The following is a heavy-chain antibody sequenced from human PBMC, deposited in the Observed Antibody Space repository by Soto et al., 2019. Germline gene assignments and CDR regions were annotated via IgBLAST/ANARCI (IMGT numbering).Heavy chain of an antibody. CDR1: GFTFSDYY. D-gene: IGHD3-16*02. Sequence: QVQLVESGGGLVKPGGSLRLSCAASGFTFSDYYMSWFRQAPGKGLEWVSYISSSGITIYYADSVKGRFTISRDNAKNSLDMQMNSLRAEDTAVYYCARDLNDYIWGSYRFVFDYWGQGTLVTVSS. J-gene: IGHJ4*02. CDR2: ISSSGITI. V-gene: IGHV3-11*01. CDR3: ARDLNDYIWGSYRFVFDY.